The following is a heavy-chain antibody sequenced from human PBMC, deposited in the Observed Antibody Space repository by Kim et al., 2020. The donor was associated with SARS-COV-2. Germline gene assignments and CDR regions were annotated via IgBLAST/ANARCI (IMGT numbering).Heavy chain of an antibody. J-gene: IGHJ4*02. V-gene: IGHV4-59*13. D-gene: IGHD3-16*01. CDR2: IYYSGVT. Sequence: SETLSLTCTVSGGSISNYYWSWIRQPPGKGLEWIGYIYYSGVTTYNPSLKSRVTISVDTSRNQFSLKLSSVTAADTAVYYCARVGGGRSPFRDWGQGTLVTVSS. CDR1: GGSISNYY. CDR3: ARVGGGRSPFRD.